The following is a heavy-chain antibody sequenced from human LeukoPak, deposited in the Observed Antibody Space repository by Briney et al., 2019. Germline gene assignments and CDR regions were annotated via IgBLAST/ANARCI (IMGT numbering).Heavy chain of an antibody. CDR2: IYYSGST. D-gene: IGHD5-18*01. Sequence: SETLSLTCTVSGGSISSSSYYWGWIRQPLGKGLEWIGSIYYSGSTYYNPSLKSRVTISVDTSKNQFSLKLSSVTAADTAVYYCARSIQLWLGFDYWGQGTLVTVSS. CDR1: GGSISSSSYY. J-gene: IGHJ4*02. CDR3: ARSIQLWLGFDY. V-gene: IGHV4-39*07.